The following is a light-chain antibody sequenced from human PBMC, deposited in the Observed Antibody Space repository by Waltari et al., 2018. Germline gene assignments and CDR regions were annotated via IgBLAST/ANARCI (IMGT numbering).Light chain of an antibody. CDR3: QAWDSSTEV. J-gene: IGLJ2*01. Sequence: SYELTQPPSVSVSPGQTASITCSGDTLGDKYACWYQQKPGQFPVLVSYQASKRASGIPERVSGSNSGNTATLTISGTQAMDEADYYCQAWDSSTEVFGGGTKLTVL. CDR1: TLGDKY. CDR2: QAS. V-gene: IGLV3-1*01.